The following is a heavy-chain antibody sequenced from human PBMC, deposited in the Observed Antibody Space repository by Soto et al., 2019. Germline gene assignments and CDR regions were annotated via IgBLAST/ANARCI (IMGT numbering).Heavy chain of an antibody. CDR1: GGSISSYY. J-gene: IGHJ5*02. CDR3: ARAGLRFLEWLPRPNWFDP. D-gene: IGHD3-3*01. CDR2: IYYSGST. Sequence: QVQLQESGPGLVKPSETLSLTCTVSGGSISSYYWSWIRQPPGKGLEWIGYIYYSGSTNYNPSPKSRVTISVDTSKNQFSLKLSSVTAADTAVYYCARAGLRFLEWLPRPNWFDPWGQGTLVTVSS. V-gene: IGHV4-59*01.